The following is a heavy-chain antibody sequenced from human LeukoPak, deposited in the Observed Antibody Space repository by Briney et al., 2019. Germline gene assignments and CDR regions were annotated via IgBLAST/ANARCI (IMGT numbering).Heavy chain of an antibody. CDR1: GFTFSRYW. CDR2: INGDGSTT. V-gene: IGHV3-74*01. Sequence: GGSLRLSCAASGFTFSRYWMHWVRQAPGEGLVWGSRINGDGSTTSYADSVKGGFTISRDNAKNTLYLQMNSLRAEDTAVYYCATGNYYDSRGYYTFGHWGQGTLVTVSS. J-gene: IGHJ1*01. D-gene: IGHD3-22*01. CDR3: ATGNYYDSRGYYTFGH.